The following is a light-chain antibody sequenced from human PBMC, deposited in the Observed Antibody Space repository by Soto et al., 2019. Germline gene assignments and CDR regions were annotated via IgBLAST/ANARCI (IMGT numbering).Light chain of an antibody. Sequence: DIVMTQSPLSLPVTPGKPASISCRTSQSLLHSNGHKYLDWYLQKPGQSPQLLIYLGSNRASGVADRFRGSGSGTDFTLKISGVEAEDVGVYYCMQALQAPTFGGGTKVEIK. CDR3: MQALQAPT. J-gene: IGKJ4*01. CDR1: QSLLHSNGHKY. V-gene: IGKV2-28*01. CDR2: LGS.